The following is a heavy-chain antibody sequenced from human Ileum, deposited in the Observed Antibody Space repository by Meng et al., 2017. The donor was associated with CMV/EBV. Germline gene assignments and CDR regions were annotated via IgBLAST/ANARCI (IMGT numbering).Heavy chain of an antibody. Sequence: QVQLQESGPGLVKPSGTLTLTCAVSGASISSSNWSIWVRQPPGKGLEWIGQVYHSGSTNYNPSLKSRVTISLDKSKSQFSLNLTSVTAADTALYYCARLLTLAPRPIDYWGQGSVVTVSS. CDR3: ARLLTLAPRPIDY. CDR1: GASISSSNW. CDR2: VYHSGST. D-gene: IGHD6-6*01. V-gene: IGHV4-4*02. J-gene: IGHJ4*02.